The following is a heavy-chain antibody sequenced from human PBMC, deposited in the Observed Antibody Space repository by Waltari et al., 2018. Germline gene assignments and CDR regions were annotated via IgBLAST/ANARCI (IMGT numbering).Heavy chain of an antibody. CDR2: ISPNSGDT. CDR1: GYTFTGYY. V-gene: IGHV1-2*02. Sequence: QVQLVQSGAEVKKPGASVKVSCKASGYTFTGYYIHWVRQAPGQGLEWMGWISPNSGDTNHSQKFQCRVTMTRDTSTTTAYMELSRLTSDDTAVFYCARGDFRLSYYYMDVWGKGTTVTVSS. D-gene: IGHD3-3*01. CDR3: ARGDFRLSYYYMDV. J-gene: IGHJ6*03.